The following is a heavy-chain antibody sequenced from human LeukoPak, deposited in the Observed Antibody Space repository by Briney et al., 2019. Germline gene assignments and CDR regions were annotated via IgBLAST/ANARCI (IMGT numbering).Heavy chain of an antibody. CDR1: GFTFSSYS. D-gene: IGHD3-9*01. CDR2: ISSSSSYI. V-gene: IGHV3-21*01. CDR3: ARDRYDSLTGCSDY. J-gene: IGHJ4*02. Sequence: GGSLRLSCAASGFTFSSYSVNWVRQAPGKGLEWVSSISSSSSYIYYADSVKGRFTISRDNAKNSLYLQMNSLRAEDTAVYYCARDRYDSLTGCSDYWGQGTLVTVSS.